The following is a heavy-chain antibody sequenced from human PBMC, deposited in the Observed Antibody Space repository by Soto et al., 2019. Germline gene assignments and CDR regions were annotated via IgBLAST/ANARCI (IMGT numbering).Heavy chain of an antibody. CDR2: IIPIFGTA. CDR3: ARTYDSSGYPGDYYYGMDV. V-gene: IGHV1-69*13. CDR1: GGTFSSYA. D-gene: IGHD3-22*01. J-gene: IGHJ6*02. Sequence: ASVEVSCKASGGTFSSYAISWVLEAPGQGLEWMGGIIPIFGTANYAQKFQGRVTITADESTSTAYMELSSLRSEDTAVYYCARTYDSSGYPGDYYYGMDVWGQGTTVTVSS.